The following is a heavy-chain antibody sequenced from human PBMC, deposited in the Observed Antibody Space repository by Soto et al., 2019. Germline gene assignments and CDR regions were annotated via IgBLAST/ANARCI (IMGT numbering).Heavy chain of an antibody. CDR1: GGSISSRSYY. D-gene: IGHD3-16*01. CDR3: AALKYFDSSDYLTY. CDR2: IYYSGST. Sequence: SGTLSLTCSVSGGSISSRSYYWGWIRQPPGKGLEWIGSIYYSGSTYYNPSLKSRVTISVDTSKNHFSLKLRSVTAADTAVYYCAALKYFDSSDYLTYWGQGTLVTVSS. J-gene: IGHJ4*02. V-gene: IGHV4-39*02.